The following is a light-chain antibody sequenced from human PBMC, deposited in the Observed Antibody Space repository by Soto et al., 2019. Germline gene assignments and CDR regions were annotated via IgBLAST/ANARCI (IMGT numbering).Light chain of an antibody. Sequence: EIVMTQSPATLSVSPGERATVPCRASQGVRNNLAWYQQKPGQAPRLLIYGASTRATGIPARFSGSGSGTEFTLTISSLQSEDFAVYYCQKYNNWPPWTVGQGTKGDIK. J-gene: IGKJ1*01. V-gene: IGKV3-15*01. CDR2: GAS. CDR3: QKYNNWPPWT. CDR1: QGVRNN.